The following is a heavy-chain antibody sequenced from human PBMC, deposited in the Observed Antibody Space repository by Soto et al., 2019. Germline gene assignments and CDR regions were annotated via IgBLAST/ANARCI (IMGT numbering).Heavy chain of an antibody. CDR3: AREYYYDSSGFDY. J-gene: IGHJ4*02. V-gene: IGHV4-39*07. Sequence: SETLSLTCTVSGGSISSSSYYWGWIRQPPEKGLEWIASISYSGSTYYNPTLKSRLTISVDTSKSQFSLKLSSVTAADTAVYYCAREYYYDSSGFDYWGQGTLVTVSS. D-gene: IGHD3-22*01. CDR1: GGSISSSSYY. CDR2: ISYSGST.